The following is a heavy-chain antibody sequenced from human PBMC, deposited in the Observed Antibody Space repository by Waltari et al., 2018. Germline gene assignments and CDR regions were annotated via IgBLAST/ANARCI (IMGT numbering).Heavy chain of an antibody. CDR3: AREDYYDRGRIGANFDY. J-gene: IGHJ4*02. CDR2: ISRDEKNT. CDR1: GFTFTSYV. D-gene: IGHD3-22*01. Sequence: QVQLVESGGGVVQPGRSLRLSCAASGFTFTSYVIQWFRQAPGKGLGWLAVISRDEKNTYYADSVKGRFTVSRDNSKNTIYLQMNSLKTEDTAVYYCAREDYYDRGRIGANFDYWGQGTLVTVSS. V-gene: IGHV3-30*03.